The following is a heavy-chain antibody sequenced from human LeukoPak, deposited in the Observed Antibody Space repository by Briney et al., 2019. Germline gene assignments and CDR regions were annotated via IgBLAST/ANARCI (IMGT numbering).Heavy chain of an antibody. CDR1: VVSMNGYY. V-gene: IGHV4-4*07. J-gene: IGHJ3*01. Sequence: NPSETLSLTCSVSVVSMNGYYCSWLRQSAGNRLEWIGHVDSSGNTNYNPSLESRVTMSVDTSKKQFSLKLTSVTAADMAVYFCARQFLVGSTFHAFDLWGQGTRVTVSS. D-gene: IGHD1-26*01. CDR2: VDSSGNT. CDR3: ARQFLVGSTFHAFDL.